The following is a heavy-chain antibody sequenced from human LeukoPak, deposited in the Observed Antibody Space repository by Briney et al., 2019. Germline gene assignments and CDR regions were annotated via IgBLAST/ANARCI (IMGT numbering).Heavy chain of an antibody. Sequence: SETLSLTCAVYGGSFSGYYWSWIRQPPGKGLEWVGEINHRGSTNYNPSLKSRVTISVETSKNQFSLKLSSVTAADTAVYYCARFEAVAGTLKRWSMDVWGKGTTVTVSS. J-gene: IGHJ6*04. CDR3: ARFEAVAGTLKRWSMDV. CDR1: GGSFSGYY. D-gene: IGHD6-19*01. V-gene: IGHV4-34*01. CDR2: INHRGST.